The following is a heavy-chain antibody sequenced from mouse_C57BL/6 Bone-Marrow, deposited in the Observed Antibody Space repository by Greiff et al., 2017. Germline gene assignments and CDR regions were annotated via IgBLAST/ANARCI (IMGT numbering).Heavy chain of an antibody. CDR2: IYPRSGNT. J-gene: IGHJ1*03. V-gene: IGHV1-81*01. Sequence: QVQLQQSGAELARPGASVKLSCKASGYTFTSYGISWVKQRPGQGLEWIGEIYPRSGNTYYNEKFKGKATLTADKSSSTAYMELRSLTSEDSAVYFCARSYYGSSYVWYFDVWGTGTTVTVSS. D-gene: IGHD1-1*01. CDR3: ARSYYGSSYVWYFDV. CDR1: GYTFTSYG.